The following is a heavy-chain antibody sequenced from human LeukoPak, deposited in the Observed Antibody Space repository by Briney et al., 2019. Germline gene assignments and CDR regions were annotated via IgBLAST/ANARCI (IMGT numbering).Heavy chain of an antibody. J-gene: IGHJ4*02. Sequence: GASVKVSCKASGYTFTNYGISWVRQAPGQGLEWMGWISVYNGNTNYAQKLQGRVTMTTDTSTGTAYMELSRLRSDDTAVYYCARDQGYGGNPDYWGQGTLVTVSS. CDR2: ISVYNGNT. V-gene: IGHV1-18*01. CDR3: ARDQGYGGNPDY. D-gene: IGHD4-23*01. CDR1: GYTFTNYG.